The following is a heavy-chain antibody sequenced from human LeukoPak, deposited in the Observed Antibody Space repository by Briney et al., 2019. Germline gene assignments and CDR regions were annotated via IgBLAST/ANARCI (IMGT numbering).Heavy chain of an antibody. D-gene: IGHD5-18*01. V-gene: IGHV4-59*01. Sequence: PSETLSLTCTVSGGSISSYYWSWIRQPPGEGLEWIGYIYYSGSTNYNPSLKSRVTISVDTSKNQFSLKLSSVTAADTAVYYCARDRGYSYGFFIDAFDIWGQGTMVTVSS. CDR2: IYYSGST. J-gene: IGHJ3*02. CDR1: GGSISSYY. CDR3: ARDRGYSYGFFIDAFDI.